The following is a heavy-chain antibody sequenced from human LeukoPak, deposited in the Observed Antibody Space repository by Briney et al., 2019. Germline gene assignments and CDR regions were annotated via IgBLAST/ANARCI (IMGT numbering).Heavy chain of an antibody. CDR2: INDSGRI. V-gene: IGHV4-34*01. J-gene: IGHJ6*03. Sequence: SETLSLTCAVCGGSFSNYYWSWIRQPPGKGLGWIGEINDSGRINYNPSLMSRVTISVDTSKNQFSLRLTSVTARDTAVYYCARRWNYGRNYYIDVWGKGATVSVSS. CDR3: ARRWNYGRNYYIDV. D-gene: IGHD1-7*01. CDR1: GGSFSNYY.